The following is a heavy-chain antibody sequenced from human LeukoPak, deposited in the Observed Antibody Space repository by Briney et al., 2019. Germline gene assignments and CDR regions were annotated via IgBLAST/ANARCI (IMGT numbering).Heavy chain of an antibody. V-gene: IGHV4-38-2*01. D-gene: IGHD1-14*01. J-gene: IGHJ4*02. CDR2: IYHSGVT. CDR3: TRFSTVSSRPAYY. CDR1: GYSLSSGYY. Sequence: SETLSLTCAVSGYSLSSGYYWGWIRQSPGKGLEWIGNIYHSGVTHYNPSLQGRITLSVDTSKNQFSLNLSSVTAADTAVYYCTRFSTVSSRPAYYWGQGTLVIVSS.